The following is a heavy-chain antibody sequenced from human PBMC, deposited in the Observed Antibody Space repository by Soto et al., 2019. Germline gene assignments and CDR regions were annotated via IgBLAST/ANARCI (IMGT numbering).Heavy chain of an antibody. V-gene: IGHV1-18*01. CDR2: ISAYNGNT. CDR1: GYTFTTYG. Sequence: ASVKVSCKASGYTFTTYGISWVRQAPGQGLEWMGWISAYNGNTNYAQKLQGRVTMTTDTSTSTAYMELRSLRSDDTAVYYCARDRPPFKAVAGTVAFVMWGQGTMV. J-gene: IGHJ3*02. CDR3: ARDRPPFKAVAGTVAFVM. D-gene: IGHD6-19*01.